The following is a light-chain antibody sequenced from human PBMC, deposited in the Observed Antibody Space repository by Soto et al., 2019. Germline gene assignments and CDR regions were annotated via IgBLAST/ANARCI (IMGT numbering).Light chain of an antibody. CDR3: QSYDSSLSGWL. V-gene: IGLV1-40*01. Sequence: QSVLTQPPSVSGAPGQRVTISCTGSSSNIGAGFDVHWYQHLPGTAPKPLIYDNTNRPSGVPDRFSGFKSGTSASLAITGLQAEDEADYYCQSYDSSLSGWLFGGGTKLTVL. CDR1: SSNIGAGFD. J-gene: IGLJ2*01. CDR2: DNT.